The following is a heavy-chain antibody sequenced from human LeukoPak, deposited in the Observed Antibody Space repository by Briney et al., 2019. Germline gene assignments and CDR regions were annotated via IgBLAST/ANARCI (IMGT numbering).Heavy chain of an antibody. CDR1: GCSFNYAW. V-gene: IGHV3-15*01. J-gene: IGHJ4*02. Sequence: PGGSLRLSCAASGCSFNYAWMSWVRQAPGKGLEWVGRIRSKTDGGTTDYAAPVKGRFTISRDDSKNTLYLQMNSLKTEDTAVYYCTTDYYDSSAYPLNFDYWGQGTLVTVSS. CDR2: IRSKTDGGTT. CDR3: TTDYYDSSAYPLNFDY. D-gene: IGHD3-22*01.